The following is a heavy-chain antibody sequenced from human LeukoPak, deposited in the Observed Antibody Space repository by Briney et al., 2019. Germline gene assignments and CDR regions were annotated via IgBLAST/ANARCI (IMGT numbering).Heavy chain of an antibody. V-gene: IGHV1-2*04. J-gene: IGHJ6*03. D-gene: IGHD2-2*01. CDR3: AINAYCSSNSCWGNYYYYYMDV. CDR2: INPNSGGT. CDR1: GYTFTGYY. Sequence: ASVKVSCKASGYTFTGYYMHWVRQAPGQGLEWMGWINPNSGGTNYAQKFQGWVTMTRDTSISTAYMELSSLRSADTAMYYCAINAYCSSNSCWGNYYYYYMDVWGKGTTVTVSS.